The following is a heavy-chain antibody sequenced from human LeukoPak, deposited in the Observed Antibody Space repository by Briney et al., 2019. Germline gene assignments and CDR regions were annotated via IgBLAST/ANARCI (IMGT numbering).Heavy chain of an antibody. CDR1: GFTFSSYG. CDR2: IRYDGSNK. J-gene: IGHJ4*02. V-gene: IGHV3-30*02. CDR3: ARVPTSYYGGNSPPDY. D-gene: IGHD4-23*01. Sequence: PGGSLRLSCAASGFTFSSYGMHWVRQAPGKGLEWVAFIRYDGSNKYYADSVKGRFTISRDNPKNTLYLQMNSLRAEDAAVYYCARVPTSYYGGNSPPDYWGQGTLVTVSS.